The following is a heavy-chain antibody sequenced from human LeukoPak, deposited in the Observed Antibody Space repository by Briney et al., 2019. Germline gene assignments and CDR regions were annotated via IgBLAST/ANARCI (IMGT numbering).Heavy chain of an antibody. CDR2: IYTSGST. D-gene: IGHD2-8*01. V-gene: IGHV4-4*07. J-gene: IGHJ4*02. Sequence: SETLSLTCTVSGGSISSYYWSWIRQPAGKGLEWIGRIYTSGSTNYNPSLKSRVTMSVDTSKNQFSLKLSSVTAADTAVYYCASGCTNGVCLDYWGQGTLVTVSS. CDR1: GGSISSYY. CDR3: ASGCTNGVCLDY.